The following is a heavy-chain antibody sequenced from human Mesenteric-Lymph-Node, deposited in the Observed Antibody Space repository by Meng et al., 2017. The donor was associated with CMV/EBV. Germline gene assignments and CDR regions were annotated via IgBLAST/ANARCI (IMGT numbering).Heavy chain of an antibody. CDR3: ARSGDSSGWYWGYYYGLDV. J-gene: IGHJ6*02. V-gene: IGHV3-7*01. CDR1: GFTFSSYW. D-gene: IGHD6-19*01. CDR2: IKQDGSEK. Sequence: LSLTCAASGFTFSSYWMNWVRQAPGKGLEWVANIKQDGSEKHYVDSVKGRFTISRDNAKNSVYLQMNSLRGEDTAVYYCARSGDSSGWYWGYYYGLDVWGQGTTVTVSS.